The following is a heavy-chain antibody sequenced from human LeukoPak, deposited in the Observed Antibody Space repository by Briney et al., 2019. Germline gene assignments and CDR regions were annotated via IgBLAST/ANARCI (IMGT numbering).Heavy chain of an antibody. CDR3: ARVHYDILTGYSYFDY. D-gene: IGHD3-9*01. Sequence: ASVKVSCKASGGTFSRYAISWVRQAPGQGLEWMGWISAYNDNTNYAQKLQGRVTMTTDTSTSTAYMELRSLRSDDTAVYYCARVHYDILTGYSYFDYWGQGTLVTVSS. V-gene: IGHV1-18*01. J-gene: IGHJ4*02. CDR1: GGTFSRYA. CDR2: ISAYNDNT.